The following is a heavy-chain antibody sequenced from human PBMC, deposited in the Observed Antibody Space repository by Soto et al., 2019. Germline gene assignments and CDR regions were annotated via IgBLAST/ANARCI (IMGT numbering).Heavy chain of an antibody. Sequence: PGRPLRLSCAASGFTFSDYYMSWISQAPGKGLEWVSYISSSSSYTYYADSVKGRFTISRDNSKNTLYLQMNSLRAEDTAVYYCAKGRASDCPGCTQDYWGQGTLVTVSS. V-gene: IGHV3-11*05. J-gene: IGHJ4*02. CDR2: ISSSSSYT. CDR1: GFTFSDYY. CDR3: AKGRASDCPGCTQDY. D-gene: IGHD2-21*02.